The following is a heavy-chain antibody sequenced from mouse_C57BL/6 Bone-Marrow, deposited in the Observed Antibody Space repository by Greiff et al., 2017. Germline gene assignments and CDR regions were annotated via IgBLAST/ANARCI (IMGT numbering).Heavy chain of an antibody. CDR3: ASGDYGSRENYFDY. CDR1: GYAFSSYW. Sequence: QVQLKESGAELVKPGASVKISCKASGYAFSSYWMNWVKQRPGKGLEWIGQIYPGDGDTNYNGKFKGKATLTADKSSSTAYMQLSSLTSEDSAVYFCASGDYGSRENYFDYWGQGTTLTVSS. CDR2: IYPGDGDT. D-gene: IGHD1-1*01. J-gene: IGHJ2*01. V-gene: IGHV1-80*01.